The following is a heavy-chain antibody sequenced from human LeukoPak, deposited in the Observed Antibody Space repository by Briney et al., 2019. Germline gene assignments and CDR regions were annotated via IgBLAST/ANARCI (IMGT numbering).Heavy chain of an antibody. CDR3: AKVGVAQFDY. CDR2: INPNSGGT. V-gene: IGHV1-2*02. CDR1: GYTFTGYY. Sequence: ASVKVSCKASGYTFTGYYMHRVRQAPGQRLEWMGWINPNSGGTDYAQKFQGRVTMTRDTSINTAYMELSRVRSDDTAVYYCAKVGVAQFDYWGQGTLVTVSS. J-gene: IGHJ4*02. D-gene: IGHD3-16*01.